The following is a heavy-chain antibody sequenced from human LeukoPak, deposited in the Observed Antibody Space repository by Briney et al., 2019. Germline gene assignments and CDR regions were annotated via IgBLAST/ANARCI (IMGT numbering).Heavy chain of an antibody. Sequence: GGSLRLSCAASGFTFSSYDMHWVRQATGKGLEWVSAIGTAGDTYYPGSVKGRFTISRDNAKNTLYLQMNSLRAEDTAVYYCARGPDVEGVPAAHNWFDPWGQGTLVTVSS. D-gene: IGHD2-2*01. CDR2: IGTAGDT. V-gene: IGHV3-13*01. J-gene: IGHJ5*02. CDR3: ARGPDVEGVPAAHNWFDP. CDR1: GFTFSSYD.